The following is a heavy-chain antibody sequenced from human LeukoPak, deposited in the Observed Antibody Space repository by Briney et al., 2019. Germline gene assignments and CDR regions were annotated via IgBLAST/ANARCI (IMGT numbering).Heavy chain of an antibody. CDR3: AREIHVGATSFDY. V-gene: IGHV4-34*01. J-gene: IGHJ4*02. CDR2: INHSGST. Sequence: SETLSLTCAVYGGSFSGYYWSWIRQPPGKGLEWMGEINHSGSTNYNPSLKSRVTISVDTSKNQFSLKLSSVTAADTAVYYCAREIHVGATSFDYWGQGTLVTVSS. D-gene: IGHD1-26*01. CDR1: GGSFSGYY.